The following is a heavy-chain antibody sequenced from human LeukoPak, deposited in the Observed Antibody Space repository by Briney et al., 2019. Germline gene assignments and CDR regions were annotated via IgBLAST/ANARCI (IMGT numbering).Heavy chain of an antibody. CDR3: ARDPGSSGYWYFDL. CDR1: GGSFSGYY. D-gene: IGHD6-19*01. Sequence: SETLSLTCAVYGGSFSGYYWSWIRQPPGKGLGWIGYIYNNGRTNYNPSLKSRVTISVDTSKNQFSLRLTSVTAADTAVYYCARDPGSSGYWYFDLWGRGTLVTVSS. V-gene: IGHV4-59*01. J-gene: IGHJ2*01. CDR2: IYNNGRT.